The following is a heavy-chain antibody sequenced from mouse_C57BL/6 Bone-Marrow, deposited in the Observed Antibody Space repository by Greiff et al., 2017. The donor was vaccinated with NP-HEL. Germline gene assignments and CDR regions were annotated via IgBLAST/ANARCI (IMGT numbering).Heavy chain of an antibody. Sequence: VQLKQSGPVLVKPGASVKMSCKASGYTFTDYYMNWVKQSHGKSLEWIGVINPYNGGTSYNQKFKGKATLTVDKSSSTAYMELNSLTSEDSAVYYCARRGYYGGYWGQGTLVTVSA. CDR1: GYTFTDYY. D-gene: IGHD1-1*01. V-gene: IGHV1-19*01. CDR2: INPYNGGT. CDR3: ARRGYYGGY. J-gene: IGHJ3*02.